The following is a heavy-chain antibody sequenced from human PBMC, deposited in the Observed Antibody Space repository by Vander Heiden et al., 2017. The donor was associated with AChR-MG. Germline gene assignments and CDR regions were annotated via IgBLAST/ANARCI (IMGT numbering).Heavy chain of an antibody. J-gene: IGHJ5*02. D-gene: IGHD3-22*01. CDR2: INPNSGGT. Sequence: QVQLVQSGAEVKKPGASVKVSCKASGYPFTGYYMHWVRQAPGQGLEWMGWINPNSGGTNYAQKFQGRVTMTRDTSISTAYMELSRLRSDDTAVYYCARGPMYYYDSSGYYYGFDPWGQGTLVTVSS. CDR1: GYPFTGYY. V-gene: IGHV1-2*02. CDR3: ARGPMYYYDSSGYYYGFDP.